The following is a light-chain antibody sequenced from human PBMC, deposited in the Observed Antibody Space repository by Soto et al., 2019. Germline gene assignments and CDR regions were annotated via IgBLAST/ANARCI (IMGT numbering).Light chain of an antibody. CDR3: PQSYSTPRT. CDR2: AAS. V-gene: IGKV1-39*01. CDR1: QSISSY. Sequence: DIQMTQSLSSLSASVGDRVTITCRASQSISSYLNWYQQKPGKAPKLLIYAASSLQSGVPSRFSGSGSATDFTLTISSLQPEDFATYYWPQSYSTPRTFGQGTKVEIK. J-gene: IGKJ1*01.